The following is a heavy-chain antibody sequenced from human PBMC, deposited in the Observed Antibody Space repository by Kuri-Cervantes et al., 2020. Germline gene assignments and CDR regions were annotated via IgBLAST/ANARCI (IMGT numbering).Heavy chain of an antibody. V-gene: IGHV3-33*01. CDR1: GFTFSSYG. CDR2: IWYDGSNK. D-gene: IGHD5-18*01. CDR3: VGGSGSSYAPEGLDV. Sequence: GESLKISCAASGFTFSSYGMHWVRQAPGKGLEWVAVIWYDGSNKYYADSVKGRFTISRDNSKNTLYLQMNSLRAVDTAVYYGVGGSGSSYAPEGLDVWGQGTTVT. J-gene: IGHJ6*01.